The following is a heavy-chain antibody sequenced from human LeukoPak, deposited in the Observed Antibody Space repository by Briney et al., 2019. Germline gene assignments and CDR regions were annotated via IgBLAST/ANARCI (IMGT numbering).Heavy chain of an antibody. D-gene: IGHD2-8*01. CDR3: ARGFTYIVLMVYEGADYFDY. CDR2: INPNSGGT. J-gene: IGHJ4*02. Sequence: ASVKVSCKASGYTFTGYYMHWVRQAPGQGLEWMGWINPNSGGTNYAQKFQGRVTMTRDTSISTAYMELSRLRSDDTAVYYCARGFTYIVLMVYEGADYFDYWGQGTLVTVSS. V-gene: IGHV1-2*02. CDR1: GYTFTGYY.